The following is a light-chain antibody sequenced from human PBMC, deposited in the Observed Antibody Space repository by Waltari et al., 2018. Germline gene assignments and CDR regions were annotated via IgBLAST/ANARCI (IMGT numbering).Light chain of an antibody. Sequence: SYVLTQPPSESVAPGQTARITCVGNNIGRESVHWYQQKPGQAPLLVVYDDGARPSGIPGRFPGSHSGNTATLTISSVEAGDEADYFCQVWEYISDHPDIIFGGGTKLTVL. CDR1: NIGRES. CDR3: QVWEYISDHPDII. V-gene: IGLV3-21*02. J-gene: IGLJ2*01. CDR2: DDG.